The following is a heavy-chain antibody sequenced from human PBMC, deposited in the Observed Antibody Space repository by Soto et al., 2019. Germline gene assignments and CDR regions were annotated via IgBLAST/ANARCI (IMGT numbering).Heavy chain of an antibody. D-gene: IGHD2-2*01. CDR3: ARDGFCTSTTCRVGNWFDP. J-gene: IGHJ5*02. Sequence: LSLTCVVYGGSFSGYYWSWIRQSPGKGLEWIGGINHRGSTNYNPSLESRVTISVDTSKNQFSLKLPSVTAAGTAMYYCARDGFCTSTTCRVGNWFDPWGQGTLVTVSS. CDR1: GGSFSGYY. V-gene: IGHV4-34*01. CDR2: INHRGST.